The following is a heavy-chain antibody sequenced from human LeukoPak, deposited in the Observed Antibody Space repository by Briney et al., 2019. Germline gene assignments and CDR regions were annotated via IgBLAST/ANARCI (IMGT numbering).Heavy chain of an antibody. CDR2: IIPIFGTA. J-gene: IGHJ5*02. D-gene: IGHD6-19*01. V-gene: IGHV1-69*05. CDR1: GGTFSSYA. Sequence: ASVKVSCKASGGTFSSYAISWVRQAPGQGLEWMGGIIPIFGTANYAQKFQGRVTITTDESTSTAYMELSSLRSKDTAVYYCARDVSGRLNWFDPWGQGTLVTVSS. CDR3: ARDVSGRLNWFDP.